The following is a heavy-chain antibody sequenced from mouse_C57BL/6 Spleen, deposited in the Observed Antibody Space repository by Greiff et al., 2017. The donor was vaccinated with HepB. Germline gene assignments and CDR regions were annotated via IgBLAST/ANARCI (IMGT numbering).Heavy chain of an antibody. J-gene: IGHJ2*01. Sequence: VKLMESGAELVRPGTSVKMSCKASGYTFTNYWIGWAKQRPGHGLEWIGDIYPGGGYTNYNEKFKGKATLTADKSSSTAYMQFSSLTSEDSAIYYCAKRNGYSLDYWGQGTTLTVSS. V-gene: IGHV1-63*01. D-gene: IGHD2-3*01. CDR1: GYTFTNYW. CDR2: IYPGGGYT. CDR3: AKRNGYSLDY.